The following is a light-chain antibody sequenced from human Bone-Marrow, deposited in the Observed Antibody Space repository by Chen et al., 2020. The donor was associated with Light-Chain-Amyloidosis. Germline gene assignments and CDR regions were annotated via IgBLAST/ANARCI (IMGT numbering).Light chain of an antibody. V-gene: IGLV2-14*01. CDR1: SSDVGGDNH. CDR3: SSYTITNTLV. Sequence: SALTQPASVSGSPGQSITISCTGTSSDVGGDNHVSWYQQHPDKAPKLMIYEVTNRPSWVPDRFSGSKSDNTASLTISGLQTEDEADYFCSSYTITNTLVFGNGPRVTVL. CDR2: EVT. J-gene: IGLJ1*01.